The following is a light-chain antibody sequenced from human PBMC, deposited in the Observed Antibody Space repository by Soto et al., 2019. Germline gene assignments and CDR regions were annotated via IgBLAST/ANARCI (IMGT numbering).Light chain of an antibody. Sequence: QSVLTQPASVSGSPGQSITTSCSGTTSDVGGYNLVSWYQQHTAKAPKLLIYEGTQRPSGVSSRFSGSKSGNTASLTIPGLQAEDEADYYCCSYASSSSYVFGTGTKVTVL. CDR1: TSDVGGYNL. J-gene: IGLJ1*01. CDR2: EGT. V-gene: IGLV2-23*01. CDR3: CSYASSSSYV.